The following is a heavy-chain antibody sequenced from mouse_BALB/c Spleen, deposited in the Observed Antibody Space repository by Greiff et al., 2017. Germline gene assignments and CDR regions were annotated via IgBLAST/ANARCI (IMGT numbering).Heavy chain of an antibody. CDR3: ARQNGYYAMDY. Sequence: VQLKQSGAELVKPGASVKLSCTASGFNIKDTYMHWVKQRPEQGLEWIGRIDPANGNTKYDPKFQGKATITADTSSNTAYLQLSSLTSEDTAVYYCARQNGYYAMDYWGQGTSVTVSS. V-gene: IGHV14-3*02. CDR1: GFNIKDTY. CDR2: IDPANGNT. J-gene: IGHJ4*01.